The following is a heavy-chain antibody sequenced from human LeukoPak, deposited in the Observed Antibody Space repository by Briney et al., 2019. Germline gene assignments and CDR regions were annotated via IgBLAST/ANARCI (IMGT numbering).Heavy chain of an antibody. CDR2: IYSGGAT. Sequence: GGSLRLSCAASGLIVSGDYISWVRQAPGKGLEGVSIIYSGGATYYADSVKGRFTISRDNSRNTWYLQMNNVRAEDTAVYYCARVSYSGYDSGYFDYWGQGTLVTVSS. V-gene: IGHV3-66*01. CDR1: GLIVSGDY. J-gene: IGHJ4*02. CDR3: ARVSYSGYDSGYFDY. D-gene: IGHD5-12*01.